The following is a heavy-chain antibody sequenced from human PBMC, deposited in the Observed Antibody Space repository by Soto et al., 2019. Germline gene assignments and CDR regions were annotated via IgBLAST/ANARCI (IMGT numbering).Heavy chain of an antibody. CDR2: IKSKTDGGTT. J-gene: IGHJ4*02. V-gene: IGHV3-15*07. CDR1: GFTFSNAW. Sequence: GGSLRLSCAASGFTFSNAWMNWVRQAPGKGLEWVGRIKSKTDGGTTDYAAPVKGRFTISRGDSKNTLYLQMNSLKTEDTAVYSFPTDLVTIIVVFPPSGWGKGTRVTVSS. CDR3: PTDLVTIIVVFPPSG. D-gene: IGHD3-22*01.